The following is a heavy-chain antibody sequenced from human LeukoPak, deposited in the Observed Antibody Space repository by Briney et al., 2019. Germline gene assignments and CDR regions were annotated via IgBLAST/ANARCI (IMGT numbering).Heavy chain of an antibody. CDR2: IKQDGSEK. CDR1: GFTFSAYW. D-gene: IGHD2-2*02. V-gene: IGHV3-7*01. Sequence: GGSLRLSCATSGFTFSAYWMSWVRQAPGKGLEWVANIKQDGSEKYYVDSVKGRFTISRDNSKNTLYLQMNSLRAEDTAVYYCAKAHYQHCSSTSCYTPNDYWGQGTLVTVSS. J-gene: IGHJ4*02. CDR3: AKAHYQHCSSTSCYTPNDY.